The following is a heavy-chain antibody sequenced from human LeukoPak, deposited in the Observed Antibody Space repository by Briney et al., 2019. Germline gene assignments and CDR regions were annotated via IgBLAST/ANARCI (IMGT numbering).Heavy chain of an antibody. D-gene: IGHD3-22*01. J-gene: IGHJ3*02. Sequence: GASVKVSCKASGYTFTSYGISWVRQAPGQGLEWMGWISAYNGNTNYAQKLQGRVTMTTDTSTSTAYMELRSLRSDDTAVYYCARVWVEYYYDSSGYSRPKVSAFDIWGQRTMVTVPS. CDR3: ARVWVEYYYDSSGYSRPKVSAFDI. CDR1: GYTFTSYG. CDR2: ISAYNGNT. V-gene: IGHV1-18*04.